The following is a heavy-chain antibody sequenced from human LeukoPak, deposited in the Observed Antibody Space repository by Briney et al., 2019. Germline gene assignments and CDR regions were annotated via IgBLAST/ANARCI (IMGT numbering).Heavy chain of an antibody. D-gene: IGHD6-6*01. CDR3: ARDKGTSYLSSFDY. CDR2: ISSSSTI. CDR1: GFTFSSYS. J-gene: IGHJ4*02. V-gene: IGHV3-48*01. Sequence: GGSLRLSCAASGFTFSSYSMNWVRQAPGKGLEWVSYISSSSTIYYADSVKGRFTISRDNAKNSLYLQMNSLRAADTAVYYCARDKGTSYLSSFDYWGQGTLVTVSS.